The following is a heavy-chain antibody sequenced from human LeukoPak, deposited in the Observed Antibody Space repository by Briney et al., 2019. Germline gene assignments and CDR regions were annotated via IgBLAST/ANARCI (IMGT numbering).Heavy chain of an antibody. CDR3: ARVGLPYWFDP. CDR2: IFYSGST. Sequence: SETLSLTCTVSGGSISTSNYYWGWIRQPPGKGLEWIGNIFYSGSTYYSPSLRSRVTISVDTSKNQFSLKLSSVTAADTAVYYCARVGLPYWFDPWGQGTLVTVSS. CDR1: GGSISTSNYY. V-gene: IGHV4-39*07. J-gene: IGHJ5*02.